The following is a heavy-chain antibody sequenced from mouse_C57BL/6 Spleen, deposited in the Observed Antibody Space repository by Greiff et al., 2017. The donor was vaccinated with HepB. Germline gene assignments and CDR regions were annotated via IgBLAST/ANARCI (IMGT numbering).Heavy chain of an antibody. CDR2: INPNNGGT. V-gene: IGHV1-26*01. D-gene: IGHD2-4*01. CDR1: GYTFTDYY. Sequence: EVQLQQSGPGLVKPGASVRISCKASGYTFTDYYMNGVKQSHGKSLEWIGDINPNNGGTSYNQKFKGKATLTVDKSSSTAYMELRSLTSEDSAVYYCARYDSFAYWGQGTLVTVSA. CDR3: ARYDSFAY. J-gene: IGHJ3*01.